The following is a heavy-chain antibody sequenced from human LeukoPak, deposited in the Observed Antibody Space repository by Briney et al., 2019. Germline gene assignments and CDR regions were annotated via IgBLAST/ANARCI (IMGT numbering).Heavy chain of an antibody. J-gene: IGHJ5*02. CDR3: AKDMELLGWNWFDP. D-gene: IGHD1-26*01. CDR1: GFTFSSYS. Sequence: GGSLRLSCAASGFTFSSYSMNWVRQAPGKGLEWVSSISSSSSYIYYADSVKGRFTISRDNAKNSLYLQMNSLRAEDTAVYYCAKDMELLGWNWFDPWGQGTLVTVSS. V-gene: IGHV3-21*04. CDR2: ISSSSSYI.